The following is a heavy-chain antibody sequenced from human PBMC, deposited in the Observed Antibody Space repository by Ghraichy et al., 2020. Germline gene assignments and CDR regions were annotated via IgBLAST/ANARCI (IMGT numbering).Heavy chain of an antibody. CDR1: GYTFTTYY. V-gene: IGHV1-46*01. D-gene: IGHD2-15*01. Sequence: ASVKVSCKTSGYTFTTYYIHWVRQAPGQGLGWMGILYPSGGTTSSAQKFQGRLTMTRDTSTSTAYMEVSSLRSEDTAVYYCAREPHATGSLDYWGQGSLVTVSS. J-gene: IGHJ4*02. CDR3: AREPHATGSLDY. CDR2: LYPSGGTT.